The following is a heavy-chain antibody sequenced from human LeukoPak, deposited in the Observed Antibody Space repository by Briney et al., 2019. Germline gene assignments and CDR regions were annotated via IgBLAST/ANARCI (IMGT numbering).Heavy chain of an antibody. CDR3: ARASVTYYYYYYMDV. CDR2: IFYTGST. D-gene: IGHD4-11*01. J-gene: IGHJ6*03. Sequence: SETLSLTCTVSGGSLNNYYWSWIRQPPGKGLECIGYIFYTGSTNYNPSLKSRVTISVDKSKNQFSLRLSSVTAADTAVYYCARASVTYYYYYYMDVWGKGTTVTVSS. V-gene: IGHV4-59*01. CDR1: GGSLNNYY.